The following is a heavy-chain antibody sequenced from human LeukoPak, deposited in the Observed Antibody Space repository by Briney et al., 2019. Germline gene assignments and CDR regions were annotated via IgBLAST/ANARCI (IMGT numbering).Heavy chain of an antibody. CDR2: TNLNIGAT. J-gene: IGHJ5*02. CDR1: GYTFSDYY. V-gene: IGHV1-2*02. D-gene: IGHD3-10*01. Sequence: ASVKVSCKAPGYTFSDYYMHCVREAPGQGLGWRGWTNLNIGATNYAQKFQGRVTMTRDTSIITLYMELSSLGSDDTAVYYCARRAVLAFGPWFDPWGQGTLVTVSS. CDR3: ARRAVLAFGPWFDP.